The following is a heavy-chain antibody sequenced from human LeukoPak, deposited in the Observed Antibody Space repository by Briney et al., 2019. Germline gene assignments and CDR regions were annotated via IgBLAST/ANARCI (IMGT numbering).Heavy chain of an antibody. Sequence: GGSLRLSCAASGFTFSNYAMHWVRQAPGKGLEWVAVISYDGDNKYYADSVKGRFTISRDNSRNTLYLQMNSLRAEDTAVYYCAKGGIQLWLPFQHWGQGTLVTVSS. V-gene: IGHV3-30-3*01. CDR2: ISYDGDNK. CDR3: AKGGIQLWLPFQH. J-gene: IGHJ1*01. CDR1: GFTFSNYA. D-gene: IGHD5-18*01.